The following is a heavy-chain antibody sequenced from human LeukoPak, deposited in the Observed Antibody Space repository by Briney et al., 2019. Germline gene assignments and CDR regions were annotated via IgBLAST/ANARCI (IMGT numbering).Heavy chain of an antibody. CDR1: GFTFSNYW. V-gene: IGHV4-34*01. CDR2: INHSGST. J-gene: IGHJ4*02. Sequence: GSLRLSCAASGFTFSNYWMSWVRQPPGKGLEWIGEINHSGSTNYNPSLKSRVTISVDTSKNQFSLKLSSVTAADTAVYYCARVGGVFGDFVDYWGQGTLVTVSS. CDR3: ARVGGVFGDFVDY. D-gene: IGHD4-17*01.